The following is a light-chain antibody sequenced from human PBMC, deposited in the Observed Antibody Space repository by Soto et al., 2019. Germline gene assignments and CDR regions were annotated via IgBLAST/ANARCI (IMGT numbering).Light chain of an antibody. CDR1: RSNIGAGYD. J-gene: IGLJ1*01. V-gene: IGLV1-40*01. CDR2: GNI. Sequence: QSALTQPPSVSGAPGQRVTISCTGSRSNIGAGYDVHSYQQLPGTAPKLLVSGNIKRPSGVPGLFSASKSGSSASLAHTVLQPQDEAYYYCQSHDSSLSDYVFGAGTKVTDL. CDR3: QSHDSSLSDYV.